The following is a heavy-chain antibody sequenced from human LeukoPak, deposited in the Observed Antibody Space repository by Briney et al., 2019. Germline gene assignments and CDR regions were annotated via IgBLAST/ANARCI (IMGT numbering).Heavy chain of an antibody. V-gene: IGHV3-66*01. CDR1: GFTVSSNY. Sequence: PGGSLRLSCAASGFTVSSNYMSWVRQAPGKGLEWVSVIYSGGSTYYADSVKGRFTISRDNSKNTLYLQMNSLRAEDTAVYYCARVHWHISGYREDFDYWGQGTLVTVSS. CDR2: IYSGGST. D-gene: IGHD5-12*01. CDR3: ARVHWHISGYREDFDY. J-gene: IGHJ4*02.